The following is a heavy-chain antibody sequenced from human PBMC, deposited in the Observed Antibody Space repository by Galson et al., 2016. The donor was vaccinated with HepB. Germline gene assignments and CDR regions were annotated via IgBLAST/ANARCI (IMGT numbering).Heavy chain of an antibody. CDR3: AKDRRVCSSGGFDF. V-gene: IGHV3-23*01. CDR1: GFTLSSSA. Sequence: GSLRLSCAASGFTLSSSAMSWVRQAPGKGLECVSVLSGSGRRTYHADSVKGRFTMSRDNSRNTVYLQMNSLRVEDTAIYYCAKDRRVCSSGGFDFWGRGTLVTVSS. J-gene: IGHJ4*02. D-gene: IGHD3-10*01. CDR2: LSGSGRRT.